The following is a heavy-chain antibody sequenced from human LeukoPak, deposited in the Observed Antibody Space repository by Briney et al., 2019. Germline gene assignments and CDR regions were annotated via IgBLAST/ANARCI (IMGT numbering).Heavy chain of an antibody. Sequence: PGGSLRLSRAASGLTFSSYGVRWVRQAPGRGREWVSDISGSGGSTYYAGSVKGRFTTSRDNSKNTLYLQMNSLRAEDTAVYYCAKGIVVVKDGLDYWGQGTLVTVSS. CDR2: ISGSGGST. CDR1: GLTFSSYG. D-gene: IGHD3-22*01. CDR3: AKGIVVVKDGLDY. V-gene: IGHV3-23*01. J-gene: IGHJ4*02.